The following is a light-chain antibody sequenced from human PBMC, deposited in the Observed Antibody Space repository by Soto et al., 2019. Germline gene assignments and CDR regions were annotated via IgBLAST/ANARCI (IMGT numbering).Light chain of an antibody. CDR2: DAS. Sequence: EKVMTQSPATLSVSPGGRATLSCRTSQSVSSYLAWYQQKPGQAPRLLIYDASTRATGVPARFSGSGSGTEFTLTISSLQSEDLAVYYCQQYDDWPETFGQGTKVDIK. CDR1: QSVSSY. V-gene: IGKV3-15*01. J-gene: IGKJ1*01. CDR3: QQYDDWPET.